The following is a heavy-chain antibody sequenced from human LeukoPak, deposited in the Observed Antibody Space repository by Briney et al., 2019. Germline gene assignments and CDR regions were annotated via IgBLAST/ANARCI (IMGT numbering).Heavy chain of an antibody. CDR3: ATTTRLSNFDY. CDR1: GYTFTSYY. CDR2: INPSGGST. D-gene: IGHD1-1*01. Sequence: ASVKVSCKASGYTFTSYYMHWVRQAPGQGLEWMGIINPSGGSTSYAQRFQGRVTMTRDTSTSTVYMELSSLRSEDTAVYYCATTTRLSNFDYWGQGTLVTVSS. J-gene: IGHJ4*02. V-gene: IGHV1-46*01.